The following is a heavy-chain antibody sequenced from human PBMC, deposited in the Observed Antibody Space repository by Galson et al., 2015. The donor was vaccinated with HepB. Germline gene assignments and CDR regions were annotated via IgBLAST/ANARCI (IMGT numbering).Heavy chain of an antibody. J-gene: IGHJ4*02. CDR2: INPSGGTT. Sequence: SVKVSCKASGYSFTSQYIHWVRQAPGQGLEWMGIINPSGGTTIYAPRFQGRVTMTWDTSTNTVYMDLTSLTSEDTAVYYCARDRRWLQSRWFYFDYWGQGTPVTVSS. V-gene: IGHV1-46*03. D-gene: IGHD5-24*01. CDR3: ARDRRWLQSRWFYFDY. CDR1: GYSFTSQY.